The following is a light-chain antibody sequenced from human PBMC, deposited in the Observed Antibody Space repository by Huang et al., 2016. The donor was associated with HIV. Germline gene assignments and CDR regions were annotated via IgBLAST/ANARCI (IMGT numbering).Light chain of an antibody. Sequence: EIVLTQSPGTLSLSPGERATLSCTASENVTTLYLAWYQQRRGQAPRLLIYSASTRATGIPDRFSGSGSGTDFSLIISRLEPEDFALYYCHHYGSSPLTFGGGTTVDI. J-gene: IGKJ4*01. V-gene: IGKV3-20*01. CDR2: SAS. CDR3: HHYGSSPLT. CDR1: ENVTTLY.